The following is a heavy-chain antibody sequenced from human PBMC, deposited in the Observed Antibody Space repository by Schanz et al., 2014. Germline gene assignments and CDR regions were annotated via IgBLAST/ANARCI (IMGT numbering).Heavy chain of an antibody. CDR1: GFTFSDYY. Sequence: VQLVESGGGLVKPGGSLRLSCAASGFTFSDYYMSWIRQAPGKGLVWVSRINSDGSTTIYADSVKGRFTISRDNAKNTLYLQMNSLRAEDTAVYYCARPLGPNYYYYGLDVWGQGTTVTVSS. CDR2: INSDGSTT. J-gene: IGHJ6*02. V-gene: IGHV3-74*02. CDR3: ARPLGPNYYYYGLDV.